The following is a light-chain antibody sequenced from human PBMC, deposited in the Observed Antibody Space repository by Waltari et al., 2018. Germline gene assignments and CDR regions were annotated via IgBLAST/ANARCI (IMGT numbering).Light chain of an antibody. CDR1: TSGVGGYDY. Sequence: QSALTQPASVSGSPGQSIAISCTGTTSGVGGYDYVSWYQQHPGKATKLMIYDVSNRPSGVSNRCSGSKSCNTASRTISGLQAEDEADYYCSSYTTSGTLFGTGTKVTVL. CDR2: DVS. V-gene: IGLV2-14*03. CDR3: SSYTTSGTL. J-gene: IGLJ1*01.